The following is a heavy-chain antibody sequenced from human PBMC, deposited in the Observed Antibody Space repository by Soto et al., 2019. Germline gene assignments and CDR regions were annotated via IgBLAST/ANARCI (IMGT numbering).Heavy chain of an antibody. CDR1: GFTVSSNY. Sequence: GGSLRLSCAASGFTVSSNYMSWVRQAPGKGLEWVSVIYSGGSTYYADSVKGRFTISRDNSKNTLYLQMNSLRAEDTAVYYCARDLIAVAGTDYFDYWGQGTLVTVSS. J-gene: IGHJ4*02. CDR2: IYSGGST. V-gene: IGHV3-66*01. CDR3: ARDLIAVAGTDYFDY. D-gene: IGHD6-19*01.